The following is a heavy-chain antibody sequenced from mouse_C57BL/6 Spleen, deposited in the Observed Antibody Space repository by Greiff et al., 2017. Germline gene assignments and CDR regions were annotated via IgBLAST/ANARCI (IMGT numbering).Heavy chain of an antibody. CDR3: AREASFYFDD. CDR1: GYSITSGYY. Sequence: EVKLPESGPGLVKPSQSLSLTCSVTGYSITSGYYWNWIRQFPGNNLEWMGDISYAGSNNYNPSLKNRISITRDTSKNQFFLKWNSVTTEDTATDYCAREASFYFDDWGQGTTLTVSS. J-gene: IGHJ2*01. V-gene: IGHV3-6*01. CDR2: ISYAGSN.